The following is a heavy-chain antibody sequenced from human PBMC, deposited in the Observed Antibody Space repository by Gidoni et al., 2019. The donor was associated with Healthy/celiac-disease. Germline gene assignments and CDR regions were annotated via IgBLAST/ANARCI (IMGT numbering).Heavy chain of an antibody. CDR3: AKDNYYDSSGYYYPYYYYGMDV. J-gene: IGHJ6*02. CDR2: ISGSGGST. V-gene: IGHV3-23*01. CDR1: GVTVSSYA. D-gene: IGHD3-22*01. Sequence: EVQLLASGGGLVQPGGFLRLSCADSGVTVSSYATSWVRQAPGKGLEWVSAISGSGGSTYYADSVKGRFTISRDNSKNTLYLQMNSLRAEDTAVYYCAKDNYYDSSGYYYPYYYYGMDVWGQGTTVTVSS.